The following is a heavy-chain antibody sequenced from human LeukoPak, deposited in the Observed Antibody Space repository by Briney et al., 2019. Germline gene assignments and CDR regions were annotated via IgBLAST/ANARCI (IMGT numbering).Heavy chain of an antibody. CDR1: GFTFSSYG. D-gene: IGHD4-23*01. Sequence: GGSLRLSCAASGFTFSSYGMHWVRQAPGKGLEWVAVIWYDGSNKYYADSVEGRFTISRDNSKNTLYLQMNSLRAEDTAVYYCARGSSAVVRWRAYYFDYWGQGTLVTVSS. J-gene: IGHJ4*02. CDR3: ARGSSAVVRWRAYYFDY. V-gene: IGHV3-33*01. CDR2: IWYDGSNK.